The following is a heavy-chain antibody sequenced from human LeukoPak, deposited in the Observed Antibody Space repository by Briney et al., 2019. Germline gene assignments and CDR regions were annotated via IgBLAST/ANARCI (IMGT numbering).Heavy chain of an antibody. V-gene: IGHV4-38-2*02. CDR1: GYSISSGYY. CDR2: IYHSGST. CDR3: ARDPSSWYYFDY. J-gene: IGHJ4*02. D-gene: IGHD6-13*01. Sequence: SETLSLTCTVSGYSISSGYYWGWIRQPPGKGLEWIGSIYHSGSTYYNPSLKSRVTISVDTSKNQFSLKLSSVTAADTAVYYCARDPSSWYYFDYWGQGTLVTVSS.